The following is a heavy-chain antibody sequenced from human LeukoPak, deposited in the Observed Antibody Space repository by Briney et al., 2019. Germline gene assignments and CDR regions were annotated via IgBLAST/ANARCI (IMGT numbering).Heavy chain of an antibody. CDR1: GGTFSSYA. D-gene: IGHD5-24*01. V-gene: IGHV1-69*05. CDR2: SIPILGTA. Sequence: SVKVSCKASGGTFSSYAISWVRQAPGQGLEWMGGSIPILGTANYAQKFQGRVTITTDESTSTAYMELSSLRSEDTAVYYCARAVRDGYNLGPSYYYYMDVWGKGTTVTVSS. CDR3: ARAVRDGYNLGPSYYYYMDV. J-gene: IGHJ6*03.